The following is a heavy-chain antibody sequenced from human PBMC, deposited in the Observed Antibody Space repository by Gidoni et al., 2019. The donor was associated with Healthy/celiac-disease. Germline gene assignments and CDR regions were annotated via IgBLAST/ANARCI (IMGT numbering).Heavy chain of an antibody. J-gene: IGHJ6*02. Sequence: QVELRAWGPGLVKPSETLSLTCTVCGGPISSYYWSWIRQPPGKGLEWIVYIYYSASTNYHPSRKIPVTISVDTSQYPFSLKLGSVTAAATSVYSCARGALDYHYYGIDVWGQGTTVTVSS. CDR3: ARGALDYHYYGIDV. CDR1: GGPISSYY. CDR2: IYYSAST. V-gene: IGHV4-59*01.